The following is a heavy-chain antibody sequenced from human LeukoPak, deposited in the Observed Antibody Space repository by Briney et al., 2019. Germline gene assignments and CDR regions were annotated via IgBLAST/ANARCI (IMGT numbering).Heavy chain of an antibody. CDR1: GGSVSSGSYY. CDR2: IYYSGST. Sequence: SETLSLTCTVSGGSVSSGSYYWSWIRQPPGKGLEWIGYIYYSGSTNYNPSLKSRVTISEDTSKNQFSLKLSSVTAADTAVYYCARLIDFEGGIDYWGQGTLVTVSS. D-gene: IGHD3-9*01. V-gene: IGHV4-61*01. CDR3: ARLIDFEGGIDY. J-gene: IGHJ4*02.